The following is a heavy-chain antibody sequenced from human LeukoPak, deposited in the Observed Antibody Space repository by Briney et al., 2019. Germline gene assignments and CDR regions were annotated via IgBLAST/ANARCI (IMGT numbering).Heavy chain of an antibody. V-gene: IGHV1-69*04. D-gene: IGHD6-19*01. Sequence: GASVKVSCKASGGTFSSYAISWVRQAPGQGLEWMGRIIPILGIANYAQKFQGRVTITADKSTSTAYMELSSLRSEDTAVYYCARDGWAVAADPWGQGTLVTVSS. J-gene: IGHJ5*02. CDR3: ARDGWAVAADP. CDR1: GGTFSSYA. CDR2: IIPILGIA.